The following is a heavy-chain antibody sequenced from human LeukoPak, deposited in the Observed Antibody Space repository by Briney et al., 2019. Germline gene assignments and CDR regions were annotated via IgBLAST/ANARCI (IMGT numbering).Heavy chain of an antibody. CDR3: ARDRVGYCSSTSCFGRPYYYMDV. V-gene: IGHV3-7*01. CDR1: GFTFITYW. J-gene: IGHJ6*03. Sequence: GGSLRLSCAASGFTFITYWMTWVRQAPGKGLEWVANIKQDGSEKYYVDSVKGRFTISRDNAKNSLYLQMNSLRSEDTAVYFCARDRVGYCSSTSCFGRPYYYMDVWGKGTTVTVSS. D-gene: IGHD2-2*01. CDR2: IKQDGSEK.